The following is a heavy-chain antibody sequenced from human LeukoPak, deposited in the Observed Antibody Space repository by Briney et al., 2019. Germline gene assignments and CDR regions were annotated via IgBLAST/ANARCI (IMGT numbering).Heavy chain of an antibody. D-gene: IGHD2-15*01. CDR2: INHSGST. J-gene: IGHJ6*02. CDR1: GGSFSGYY. V-gene: IGHV4-34*01. CDR3: AREARKWSSSPLFNHGMDV. Sequence: SETLSLTCAVYGGSFSGYYWSWIRQPPGKGLEWIGEINHSGSTNYNPSLKSRVTISVDTSKNQFSLKLSSVTAADTAVYYCAREARKWSSSPLFNHGMDVWGQGTTVTVSS.